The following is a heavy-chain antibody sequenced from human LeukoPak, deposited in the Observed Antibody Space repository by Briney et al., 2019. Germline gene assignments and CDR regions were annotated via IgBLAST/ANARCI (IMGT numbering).Heavy chain of an antibody. D-gene: IGHD2-2*01. CDR3: ARSQGTYYARFDP. CDR1: GYTFTSYD. V-gene: IGHV1-8*01. J-gene: IGHJ5*02. CDR2: MNPNSGNT. Sequence: ASVKVSCKASGYTFTSYDINWVRQATGQGLEWMGWMNPNSGNTGYAQKFQGRVTMTRNISISTAYMELSSLRSEATAVYYCARSQGTYYARFDPWGQGTLVTVSS.